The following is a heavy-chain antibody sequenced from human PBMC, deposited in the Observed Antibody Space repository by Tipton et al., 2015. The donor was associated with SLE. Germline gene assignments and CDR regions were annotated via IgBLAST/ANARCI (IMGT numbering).Heavy chain of an antibody. V-gene: IGHV3-21*03. D-gene: IGHD3-22*01. CDR3: ARDRPGYYDSSGYSD. Sequence: SLRLSCAASGFTFSSYGMHWVRQAPGKGLEWVSSISSSSSYIYYADSVKGRFTISRDNAKNSLYLQMNSLRAEDTAVYYCARDRPGYYDSSGYSDWGQGTLVTVSS. CDR2: ISSSSSYI. J-gene: IGHJ4*02. CDR1: GFTFSSYG.